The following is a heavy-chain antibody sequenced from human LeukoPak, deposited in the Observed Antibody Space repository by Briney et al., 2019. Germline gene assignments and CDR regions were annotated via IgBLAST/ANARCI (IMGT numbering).Heavy chain of an antibody. Sequence: PGGSLRLTCAASGFTFSSYSMNWVRQAPGKGLEWVSYISSSSSTIYYADSVKGRFTISRDNAKNSLYLQMNSLRDEDTAVYYCARDSAYYYGSGSYYSFDAFGIWGQGTMVTVSS. V-gene: IGHV3-48*02. CDR2: ISSSSSTI. CDR1: GFTFSSYS. CDR3: ARDSAYYYGSGSYYSFDAFGI. J-gene: IGHJ3*02. D-gene: IGHD3-10*01.